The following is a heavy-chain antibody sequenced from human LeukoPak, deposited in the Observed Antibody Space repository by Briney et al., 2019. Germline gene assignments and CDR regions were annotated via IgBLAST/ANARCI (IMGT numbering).Heavy chain of an antibody. J-gene: IGHJ4*02. CDR2: ISSTGST. CDR1: GGSISSGGHY. D-gene: IGHD6-19*01. V-gene: IGHV4-61*02. Sequence: SETLPLTCTVSGGSISSGGHYWSWIRQPAGKGLEYLGRISSTGSTNYNPSLRSRVTISADTSKNHFSLKLTSVTVADTAVYYCARGLRSSGWYVDYWGQGTLVTVSS. CDR3: ARGLRSSGWYVDY.